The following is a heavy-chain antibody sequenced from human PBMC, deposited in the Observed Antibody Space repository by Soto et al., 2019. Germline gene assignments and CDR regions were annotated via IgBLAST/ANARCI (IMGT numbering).Heavy chain of an antibody. CDR2: IYTSGST. Sequence: SETLSLTCTVSGGSISSYYWSWIRQPAGKGLEWIGRIYTSGSTNYNPSLKSRVTMSVDTSKNQFSLKLSSVTATDTAVYYCARDGYYDFWSGYYIYGMDVWGQGTTVTVSS. D-gene: IGHD3-3*01. V-gene: IGHV4-4*07. J-gene: IGHJ6*02. CDR3: ARDGYYDFWSGYYIYGMDV. CDR1: GGSISSYY.